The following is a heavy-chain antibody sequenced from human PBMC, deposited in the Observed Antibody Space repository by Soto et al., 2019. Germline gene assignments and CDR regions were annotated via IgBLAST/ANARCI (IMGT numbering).Heavy chain of an antibody. Sequence: LSLTCAVYGGSFSGHSWTWIRQSPGKGLEWIGDINHSGRVNYSPSLKSRVTISLDTSKNQSSLTLSAVTAADTAMYYCSTRAYDTNGYYRFDPWGQGTLVTVSS. CDR2: INHSGRV. CDR3: STRAYDTNGYYRFDP. D-gene: IGHD3-22*01. V-gene: IGHV4-34*01. CDR1: GGSFSGHS. J-gene: IGHJ5*01.